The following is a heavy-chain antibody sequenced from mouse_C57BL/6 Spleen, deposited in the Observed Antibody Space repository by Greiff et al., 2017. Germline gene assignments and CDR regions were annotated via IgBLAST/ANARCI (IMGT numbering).Heavy chain of an antibody. CDR1: GYSFTSYY. D-gene: IGHD1-1*01. CDR2: IYPGSGNT. CDR3: ARYGYYAMDY. V-gene: IGHV1-66*01. J-gene: IGHJ4*01. Sequence: VQLQQSGPELVKPGASVKISCKASGYSFTSYYIHWVKQRPGQGLEWIGWIYPGSGNTKYNEKFKGKATLTADTSSSPAYMQLSSLTAEDSAVYYCARYGYYAMDYWGQGTSVTVSS.